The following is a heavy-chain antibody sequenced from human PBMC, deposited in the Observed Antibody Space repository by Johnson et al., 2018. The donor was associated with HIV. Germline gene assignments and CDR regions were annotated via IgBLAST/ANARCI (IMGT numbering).Heavy chain of an antibody. Sequence: VQLVESGGGVVRPGGSLRLSCAASGFIVRITYMSWVRQAPGKGLEWVAKIKQDGSETYYVDSVKGRFTISRDNAKNLLFLQMNSLRAEDTAVYYCGFDIWGQGTMVTVSS. J-gene: IGHJ3*02. CDR1: GFIVRITY. CDR2: IKQDGSET. V-gene: IGHV3-7*03. CDR3: GFDI.